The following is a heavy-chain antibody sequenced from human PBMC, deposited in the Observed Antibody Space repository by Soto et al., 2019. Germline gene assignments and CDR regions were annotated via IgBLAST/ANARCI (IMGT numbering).Heavy chain of an antibody. V-gene: IGHV3-23*01. Sequence: GSLRLSCAASGFTFSSYAMSWVRQAPGKGLEWVSIITSDGRTYYADSVKGRFTISRDNSKNTVYLQMNSLRAEDTAVYYCAKDYSTVTTDPLSVVLFDYWGQGALVTVSS. J-gene: IGHJ4*02. CDR1: GFTFSSYA. CDR3: AKDYSTVTTDPLSVVLFDY. CDR2: ITSDGRT. D-gene: IGHD4-17*01.